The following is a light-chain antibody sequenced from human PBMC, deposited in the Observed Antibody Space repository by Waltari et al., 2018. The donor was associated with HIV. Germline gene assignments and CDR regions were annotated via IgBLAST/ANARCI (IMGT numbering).Light chain of an antibody. J-gene: IGLJ1*01. CDR2: DVY. CDR3: CSFAGSSPYV. CDR1: SSDVGYSNY. V-gene: IGLV2-23*02. Sequence: QSALTQPASVSGSPGQSITIPCTGTSSDVGYSNYVSWYQQHPGKAPKLVISDVYKRPSGVSNRFSGSKSGNTTSLTISGLQADDEADYYCCSFAGSSPYVFGTGTKVTVL.